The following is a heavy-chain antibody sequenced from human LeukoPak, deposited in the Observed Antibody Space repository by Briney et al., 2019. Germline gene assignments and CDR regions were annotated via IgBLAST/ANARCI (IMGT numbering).Heavy chain of an antibody. CDR2: TYYRSKWYN. V-gene: IGHV6-1*01. Sequence: SQTLSLTCAISGDSVSSNSAAWNWIRQSPSRGLEWLGRTYYRSKWYNDYALSVKSRITINPDTSKNQFSLQLNPVTPEDTAVYYCGRYYHDSGGSDAFDIWGQGTMVTVSS. D-gene: IGHD3-22*01. CDR1: GDSVSSNSAA. J-gene: IGHJ3*02. CDR3: GRYYHDSGGSDAFDI.